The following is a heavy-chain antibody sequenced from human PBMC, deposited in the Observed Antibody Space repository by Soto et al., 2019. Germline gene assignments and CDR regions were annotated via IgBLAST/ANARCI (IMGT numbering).Heavy chain of an antibody. J-gene: IGHJ4*02. CDR1: GFTFSRSA. Sequence: EVQLLESGGGLLQPGGSLRLSCAASGFTFSRSAMSWVRQAPGKGREWVSAISGSGGRTFYADSVKGRFTISRDNSKNTLYLQMNSLRAEDTAIYYCTKEGGIAAPPGTDYWGQGTLVTVSS. D-gene: IGHD6-13*01. CDR3: TKEGGIAAPPGTDY. V-gene: IGHV3-23*01. CDR2: ISGSGGRT.